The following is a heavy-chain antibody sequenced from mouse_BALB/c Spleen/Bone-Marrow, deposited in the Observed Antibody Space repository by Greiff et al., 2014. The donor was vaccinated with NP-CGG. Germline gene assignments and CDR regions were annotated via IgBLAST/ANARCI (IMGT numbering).Heavy chain of an antibody. CDR1: GYTFTDYV. Sequence: LVESGPELVKTGASVKMSCKASGYTFTDYVISWVKQRTGQGLEWIGEIYPGSGSTYYNEKFKGKATLTADKSSNTAYMQLSSLTYEDSAVYFCARWSFDYWGQGTTLTVSS. CDR3: ARWSFDY. J-gene: IGHJ2*01. V-gene: IGHV1-77*01. CDR2: IYPGSGST.